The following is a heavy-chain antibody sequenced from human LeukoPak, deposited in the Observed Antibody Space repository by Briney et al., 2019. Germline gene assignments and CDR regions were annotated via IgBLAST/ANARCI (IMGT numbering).Heavy chain of an antibody. D-gene: IGHD3-3*01. V-gene: IGHV4-4*07. Sequence: PSETLSLTCTVSGGSISSYYWSWIRQPAGKGLEWIGRIYTSGSTNYNPSLKSRVTMSVDTSKNQFSLKLSSVTAADTAVYYCARSEILRFLEWPPFDPRGQGTLVTVSS. CDR3: ARSEILRFLEWPPFDP. CDR2: IYTSGST. CDR1: GGSISSYY. J-gene: IGHJ5*02.